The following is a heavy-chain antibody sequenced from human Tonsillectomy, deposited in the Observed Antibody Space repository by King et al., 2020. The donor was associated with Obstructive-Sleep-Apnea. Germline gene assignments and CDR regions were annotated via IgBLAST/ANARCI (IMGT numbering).Heavy chain of an antibody. J-gene: IGHJ4*02. V-gene: IGHV4-30-4*01. D-gene: IGHD3-10*01. CDR3: ARGKRFYGSGTYSYYFDY. CDR2: MYYIGRP. CDR1: GGSISSGDYY. Sequence: VQLQESRPGLVKPSQTLSLPCTVSGGSISSGDYYWTWIRQPPGKGREWIGFMYYIGRPHYTPSLQSRVTISVDTSKNQFSLKLSSMTGADTAVYYCARGKRFYGSGTYSYYFDYWGQGTLVTVSS.